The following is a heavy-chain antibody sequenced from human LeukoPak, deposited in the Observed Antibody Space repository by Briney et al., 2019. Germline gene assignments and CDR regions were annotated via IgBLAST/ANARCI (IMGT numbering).Heavy chain of an antibody. CDR1: GFTFSSYW. J-gene: IGHJ4*02. V-gene: IGHV3-7*01. CDR3: ATNDSGDQGYFTY. CDR2: IKQDGSMI. D-gene: IGHD4-17*01. Sequence: GGSLRLSCAASGFTFSSYWMSWVRQAPGKGLEWVANIKQDGSMIFYVDSVKGRFTISRDNAKNSLYLQMNSLRAEDTAVYYCATNDSGDQGYFTYWGQGTLVTVSS.